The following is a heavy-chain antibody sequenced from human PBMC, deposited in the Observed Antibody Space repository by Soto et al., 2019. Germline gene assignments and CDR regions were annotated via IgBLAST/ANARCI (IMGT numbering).Heavy chain of an antibody. CDR2: IYWDDDM. V-gene: IGHV2-5*02. D-gene: IGHD3-10*01. Sequence: ASGPTLVNPTQTLTLTCTFSGFSLSTSGVAVGWIRQPPGKALEWLALIYWDDDMRYSPSLKSRLTITKDTSKNQVVLTMTNMDPVDTATYYCAHLYYYGSGSYYNVWFDPWGQGTLVTVSS. J-gene: IGHJ5*02. CDR3: AHLYYYGSGSYYNVWFDP. CDR1: GFSLSTSGVA.